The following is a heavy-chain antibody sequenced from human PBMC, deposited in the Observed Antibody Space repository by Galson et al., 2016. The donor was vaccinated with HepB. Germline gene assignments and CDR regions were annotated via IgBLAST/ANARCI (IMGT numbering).Heavy chain of an antibody. CDR3: ARERDYESSGYYEGDYYYGMDV. CDR2: ISYDGSNK. D-gene: IGHD3-22*01. V-gene: IGHV3-30-3*01. J-gene: IGHJ6*02. Sequence: SLRLSCAASGLTFRSYAMHWVRQTPAKGLEWVALISYDGSNKFYADSVKGRFTISRDNAKNSLYLQMNSLRAEDTAVYYCARERDYESSGYYEGDYYYGMDVWGQGTTVTVSS. CDR1: GLTFRSYA.